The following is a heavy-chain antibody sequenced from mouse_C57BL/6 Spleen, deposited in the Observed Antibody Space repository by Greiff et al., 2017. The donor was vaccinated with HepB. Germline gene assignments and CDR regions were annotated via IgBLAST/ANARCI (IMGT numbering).Heavy chain of an antibody. J-gene: IGHJ4*01. CDR1: GYTFTSYW. Sequence: QVQLQQPGAELVKPGASVKLSCKASGYTFTSYWMHWVKQRPGRGLEWIGRIDPNSGGTKYNEKFKSKAILTVDKASSTDYMQLSSLTSEDSAVYYCALYSNPYYYAMDYWGQGTSVTVSS. V-gene: IGHV1-72*01. CDR3: ALYSNPYYYAMDY. CDR2: IDPNSGGT. D-gene: IGHD2-5*01.